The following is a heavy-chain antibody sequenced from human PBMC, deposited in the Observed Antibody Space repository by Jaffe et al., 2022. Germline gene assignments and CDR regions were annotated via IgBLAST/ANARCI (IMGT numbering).Heavy chain of an antibody. CDR3: ARVGQWLPHRRSIDY. CDR1: GGSFSGYY. Sequence: QVQLQQWGAGLLKPSETLSLTCAVYGGSFSGYYWSWIRQPPGKGLEWIGEINHSGSTNYNPSLKSRVTISVDTSKNQFSLKLSSVTAADTAVYYCARVGQWLPHRRSIDYWGQGTLVTVSS. J-gene: IGHJ4*02. V-gene: IGHV4-34*01. CDR2: INHSGST. D-gene: IGHD6-19*01.